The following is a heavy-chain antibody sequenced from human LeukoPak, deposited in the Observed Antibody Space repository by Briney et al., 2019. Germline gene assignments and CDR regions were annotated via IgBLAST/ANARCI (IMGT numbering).Heavy chain of an antibody. CDR1: GFTFSSYS. V-gene: IGHV3-21*04. CDR3: AREHMGVSAFDI. CDR2: ISSSSSYI. Sequence: GGSLRLSCAASGFTFSSYSMNWVRQAPGKGLEWVSSISSSSSYIYYADSVKGRFTISRDNAKNSVYLQMNSLRVEDTAVYYCAREHMGVSAFDIWGQGTMVTVSS. J-gene: IGHJ3*02. D-gene: IGHD1-26*01.